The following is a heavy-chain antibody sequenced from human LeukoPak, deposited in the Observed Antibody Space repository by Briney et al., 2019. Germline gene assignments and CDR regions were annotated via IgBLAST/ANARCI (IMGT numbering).Heavy chain of an antibody. CDR3: TRDGSGNYDGSFDI. CDR1: VFILRSYE. CDR2: ISSSGDTI. D-gene: IGHD3-10*01. V-gene: IGHV3-48*03. J-gene: IGHJ3*02. Sequence: GGSLRLSCVVSVFILRSYEMNWVRQPPWKGLEWVSYISSSGDTIYYADSVKGRFTISRDTAKNSLYLQMNSLRGEDTAVYYCTRDGSGNYDGSFDIWGQGTMVTVSS.